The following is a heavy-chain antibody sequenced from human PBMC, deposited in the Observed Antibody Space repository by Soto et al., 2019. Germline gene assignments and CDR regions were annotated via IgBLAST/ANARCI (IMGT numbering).Heavy chain of an antibody. Sequence: GGSLRLSCAASGFTFSTYWMHWVRQAPGKGLVWVSRINTDGSSTDYADSVKGRFTISRDNAKNTLYLQMNSLRAEDTAVYLCARYCTGGSCSHGFDYWGQGSLVTVSS. J-gene: IGHJ4*02. V-gene: IGHV3-74*01. D-gene: IGHD2-15*01. CDR3: ARYCTGGSCSHGFDY. CDR1: GFTFSTYW. CDR2: INTDGSST.